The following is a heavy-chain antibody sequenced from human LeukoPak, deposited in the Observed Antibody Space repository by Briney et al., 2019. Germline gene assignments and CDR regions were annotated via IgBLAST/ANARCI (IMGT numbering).Heavy chain of an antibody. D-gene: IGHD6-13*01. CDR1: GFTVCSNY. J-gene: IGHJ3*01. CDR3: ARDFGAAAGDY. V-gene: IGHV3-53*01. CDR2: IYSGGST. Sequence: PGGSLRLSCAASGFTVCSNYLSWVRQAPGKGLEWVSVIYSGGSTYYADSVKGRFTISRDDSKNTLYLQMNSLRAEDTAVYYCARDFGAAAGDYWGQGTMVTVS.